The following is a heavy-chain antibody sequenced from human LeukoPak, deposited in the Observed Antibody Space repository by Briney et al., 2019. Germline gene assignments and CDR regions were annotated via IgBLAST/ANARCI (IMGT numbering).Heavy chain of an antibody. J-gene: IGHJ6*03. Sequence: SQTLSLTCAVSGGSISSGGYSWSWIRQPPGKGLEWIGYIYHSGSTNYNPSLKSRVTMSVDTSKNQFSLKLSSVTAADTAVYYCAREVEVYYYYMDVWGKGTTVTVSS. CDR1: GGSISSGGYS. V-gene: IGHV4-30-2*01. CDR2: IYHSGST. CDR3: AREVEVYYYYMDV.